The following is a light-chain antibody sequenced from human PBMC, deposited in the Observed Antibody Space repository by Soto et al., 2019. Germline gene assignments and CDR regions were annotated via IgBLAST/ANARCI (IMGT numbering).Light chain of an antibody. J-gene: IGKJ2*01. V-gene: IGKV1-39*01. CDR2: AIS. CDR3: QQSYSTPYT. Sequence: DIQMTQSPSSLSASVVDRVTITCLASQSITNYLNWYQQKPGKAPKLLMYAISTLQSGVPSRFGGSGSGTEFTLTISSLQPDDFATYYCQQSYSTPYTFGQGTKVDIK. CDR1: QSITNY.